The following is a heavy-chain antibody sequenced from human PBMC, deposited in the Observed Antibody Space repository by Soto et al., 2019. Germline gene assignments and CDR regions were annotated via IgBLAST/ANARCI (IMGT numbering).Heavy chain of an antibody. CDR2: FNPNSGGT. CDR1: GYIFTGYY. D-gene: IGHD3-22*01. J-gene: IGHJ5*02. Sequence: QVQLVQSGAEVKKPGASVKVSCKASGYIFTGYYMHWLRQAPGQGLEWMGWFNPNSGGTKYAQKFQCRVTMTNDTAINTAYMELSGLISDDTAVYYCARGDFDSSANYYGGWFDPWGQGTLVTVSS. V-gene: IGHV1-2*02. CDR3: ARGDFDSSANYYGGWFDP.